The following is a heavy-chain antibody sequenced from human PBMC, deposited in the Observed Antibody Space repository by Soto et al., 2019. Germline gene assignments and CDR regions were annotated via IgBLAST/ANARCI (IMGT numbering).Heavy chain of an antibody. J-gene: IGHJ4*02. Sequence: APVKVSCKASGYTFTHHGISWVRQAPGQGLEWMGWISAYNGDTKYAQKFQGRVTLTTDSSTSTAYLVVRSLRSDDTAVYYCARDPSNTSGNYQFFAYWGQGALVTVSS. V-gene: IGHV1-18*01. CDR1: GYTFTHHG. D-gene: IGHD3-22*01. CDR2: ISAYNGDT. CDR3: ARDPSNTSGNYQFFAY.